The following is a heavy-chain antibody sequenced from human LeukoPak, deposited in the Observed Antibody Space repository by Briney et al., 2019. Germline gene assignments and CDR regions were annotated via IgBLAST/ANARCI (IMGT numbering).Heavy chain of an antibody. CDR3: ARHEVDILTGYYLNWFDP. CDR1: GGSISSSSYY. D-gene: IGHD3-9*01. V-gene: IGHV4-39*01. Sequence: PSETLSLTCTVSGGSISSSSYYWGWIRQPPGKGLEWIGSIYYSGSTNYNPSLKSRVTISVDTSKNQFSLKLSSVTAADTAVYYCARHEVDILTGYYLNWFDPWGQGTLVTVSS. J-gene: IGHJ5*02. CDR2: IYYSGST.